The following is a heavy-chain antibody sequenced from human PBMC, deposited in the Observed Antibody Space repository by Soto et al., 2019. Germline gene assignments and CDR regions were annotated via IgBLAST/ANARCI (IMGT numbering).Heavy chain of an antibody. CDR2: IKQDGSEK. J-gene: IGHJ4*02. D-gene: IGHD3-16*01. CDR1: GFTFSSYW. CDR3: VRVGRLGGY. Sequence: EVQLVESGGGLVQPGGSLRLSCADSGFTFSSYWMSWVRQAPGKGLEWVANIKQDGSEKYYVDSVKGRFTISRDNAKNSLYLQMNSLRAEYTAVFYCVRVGRLGGYWGQGTLVTVSS. V-gene: IGHV3-7*03.